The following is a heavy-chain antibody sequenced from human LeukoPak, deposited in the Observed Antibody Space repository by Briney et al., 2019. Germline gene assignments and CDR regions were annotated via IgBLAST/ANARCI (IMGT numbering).Heavy chain of an antibody. CDR1: GGSISSYY. J-gene: IGHJ3*02. CDR3: ARDLLRGESGSWFEAFDI. CDR2: ISTRGSS. Sequence: SETLSLTCTVSGGSISSYYWNWFRQPAGKGLEWIGRISTRGSSNYNPSLKSRLTLSIDMSNNQFSLSLNSVTAADTATYYCARDLLRGESGSWFEAFDIWGQGTMVTVSS. V-gene: IGHV4-4*07. D-gene: IGHD6-13*01.